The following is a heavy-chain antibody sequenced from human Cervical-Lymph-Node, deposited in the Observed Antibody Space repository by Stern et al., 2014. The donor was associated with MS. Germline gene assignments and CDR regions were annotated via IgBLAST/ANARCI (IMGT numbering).Heavy chain of an antibody. CDR2: IPDDSDT. Sequence: EVQLVESGAEVKKPGESLKISCKGSGYSFTTFWIGWVRHMPGKGLEWMGLIPDDSDTRYSPSFQGQVNISADRSTDTTYLQWSSLKASDTATYYCARPLGSGWTAGWYYWGQGTRVTVSS. CDR1: GYSFTTFW. CDR3: ARPLGSGWTAGWYY. D-gene: IGHD6-19*01. J-gene: IGHJ4*02. V-gene: IGHV5-51*03.